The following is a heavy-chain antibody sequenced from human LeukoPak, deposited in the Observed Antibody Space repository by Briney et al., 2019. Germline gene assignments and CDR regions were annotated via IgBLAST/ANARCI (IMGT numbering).Heavy chain of an antibody. CDR2: ISSSSSTI. CDR1: GFTFSSYS. CDR3: ARDGA. J-gene: IGHJ5*02. Sequence: GGSLRLSCAASGFTFSSYSMNWVRQAPGKGLEWVSYISSSSSTIYYADSVKGRFTISRVNAENSLYLQMTSLRAEDTAVYYCARDGAWGQGTLVAVSS. V-gene: IGHV3-48*01.